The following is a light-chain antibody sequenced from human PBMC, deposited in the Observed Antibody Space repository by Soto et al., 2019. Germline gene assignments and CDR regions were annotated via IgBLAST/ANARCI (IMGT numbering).Light chain of an antibody. Sequence: DIVMTQSPDSLAVSLGERATINCKSSQHVLYSSNDKNYLAWYQQKPGQPPQLLIYWASTRESGVPDRFSGSGSGTAFTLTISSLQAEDVAVYYCQQRNIWPPVTFGQGTRLEI. CDR1: QHVLYSSNDKNY. CDR3: QQRNIWPPVT. J-gene: IGKJ5*01. CDR2: WAS. V-gene: IGKV4-1*01.